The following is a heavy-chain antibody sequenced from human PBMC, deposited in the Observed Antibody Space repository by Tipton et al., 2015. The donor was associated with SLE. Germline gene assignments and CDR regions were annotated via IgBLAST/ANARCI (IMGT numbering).Heavy chain of an antibody. Sequence: LRLSCTVSGASIRGSSNYGAWIPNPPGKGLGWIGGTYFSGSTYSNPSLKSRVTISVDPSKNQFSLKLSSVTAADTAVYYCARRRRYSSSWSEVGYFDYWGQGTLVTVSS. CDR3: ARRRRYSSSWSEVGYFDY. CDR1: GASIRGSSNY. D-gene: IGHD6-13*01. V-gene: IGHV4-39*07. CDR2: TYFSGST. J-gene: IGHJ4*02.